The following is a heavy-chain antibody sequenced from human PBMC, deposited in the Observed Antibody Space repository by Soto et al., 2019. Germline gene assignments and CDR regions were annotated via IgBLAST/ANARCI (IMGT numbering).Heavy chain of an antibody. Sequence: PSETLSLTCTVSGGSISSSSYYWGWIRQPPGKGLEWIGSIYYSGSTYYNPSLKSRVTISVDTSKNQFSLKLSSVTAADTAVYYCARYGGIQLWLYYYYGMDVWRQGTTVTVSS. CDR3: ARYGGIQLWLYYYYGMDV. CDR2: IYYSGST. D-gene: IGHD5-18*01. CDR1: GGSISSSSYY. V-gene: IGHV4-39*01. J-gene: IGHJ6*02.